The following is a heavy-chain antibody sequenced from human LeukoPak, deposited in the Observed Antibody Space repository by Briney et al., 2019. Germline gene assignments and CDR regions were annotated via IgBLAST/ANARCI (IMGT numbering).Heavy chain of an antibody. CDR2: IYYSGST. J-gene: IGHJ6*02. CDR1: GGSVSSYY. V-gene: IGHV4-59*02. Sequence: PSETLSLTCAVYGGSVSSYYWSWIRQPPGKGLEWIGYIYYSGSTNYDPSLKSRVTISVDTSKNQFSLKLSSVTAADTAVYYCARSYGSGSYSGYYYGMDVWGQGTTVTVSS. CDR3: ARSYGSGSYSGYYYGMDV. D-gene: IGHD3-10*01.